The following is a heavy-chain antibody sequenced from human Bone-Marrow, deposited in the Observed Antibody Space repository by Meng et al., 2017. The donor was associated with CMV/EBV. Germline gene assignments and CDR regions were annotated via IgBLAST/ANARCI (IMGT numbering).Heavy chain of an antibody. V-gene: IGHV1-8*01. CDR3: ARAAHYSSSLYFDY. Sequence: KASGYTFTSSDIHWVRQATGQGFEWMGWVSPNSGNTGYAPKFQGRVTMTGNTSISTAYMELSSLRSDDTAVYFCARAAHYSSSLYFDYWGQGALVTVSS. CDR2: VSPNSGNT. CDR1: GYTFTSSD. D-gene: IGHD6-6*01. J-gene: IGHJ4*02.